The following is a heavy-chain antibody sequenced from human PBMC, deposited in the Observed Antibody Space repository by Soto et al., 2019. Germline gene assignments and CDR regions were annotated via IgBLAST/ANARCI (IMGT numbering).Heavy chain of an antibody. D-gene: IGHD3-10*01. V-gene: IGHV3-21*01. CDR3: AKTYYYCSGSRRHRGYSYG. Sequence: GKGLEWVSSIISSSSYIYYADSVKGRFTISRDNAKNSLYLQMNSLRAEDTAVYYCAKTYYYCSGSRRHRGYSYG. J-gene: IGHJ6*01. CDR2: IISSSSYI.